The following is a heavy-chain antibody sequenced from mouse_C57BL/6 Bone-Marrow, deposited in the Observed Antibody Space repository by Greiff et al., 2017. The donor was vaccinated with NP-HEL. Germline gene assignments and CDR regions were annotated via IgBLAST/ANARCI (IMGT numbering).Heavy chain of an antibody. Sequence: QVQLQQSGAELVRPGASVKLSCKASGYTFTSYGISWVKQRTGQGLEWIGEIYPRSGNTYYNEKFKGKATLTADKSSSTAYMELRSLTSEDSAVYFCARSWNIYDGYYWGQGTTLTVSS. J-gene: IGHJ2*01. CDR3: ARSWNIYDGYY. D-gene: IGHD2-3*01. CDR1: GYTFTSYG. V-gene: IGHV1-81*01. CDR2: IYPRSGNT.